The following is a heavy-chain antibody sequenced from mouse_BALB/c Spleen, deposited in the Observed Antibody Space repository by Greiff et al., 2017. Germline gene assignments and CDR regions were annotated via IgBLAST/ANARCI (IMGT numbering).Heavy chain of an antibody. J-gene: IGHJ2*01. CDR3: ASLTGKGFFDY. Sequence: EVMLVESGGDLVKPGGSLKLSCAASGFTFSSYGMSWVRQTPDKRLEWVATISSGGSYTYYPDSVKGRFTISRDNAKNTLYLQMSSLKSEDTAMYYCASLTGKGFFDYWGQGTTLTVSS. V-gene: IGHV5-6*01. CDR2: ISSGGSYT. D-gene: IGHD4-1*01. CDR1: GFTFSSYG.